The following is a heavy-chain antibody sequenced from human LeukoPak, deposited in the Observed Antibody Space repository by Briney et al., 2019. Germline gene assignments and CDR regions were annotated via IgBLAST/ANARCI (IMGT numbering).Heavy chain of an antibody. CDR1: GYTFTSYY. Sequence: GASVKVSCKASGYTFTSYYMHWVRQAPGQGLEWMGIISPSGGSTSYAQKFQGRVTMTRDTSTSTVYMELSSLRSEDTAVYYCATSRTARYEFDYWGQGTLVTVSS. CDR3: ATSRTARYEFDY. CDR2: ISPSGGST. V-gene: IGHV1-46*01. D-gene: IGHD2-21*02. J-gene: IGHJ4*02.